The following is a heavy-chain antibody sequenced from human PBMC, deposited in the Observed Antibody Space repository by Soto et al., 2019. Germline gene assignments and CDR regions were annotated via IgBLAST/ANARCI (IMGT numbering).Heavy chain of an antibody. J-gene: IGHJ3*02. D-gene: IGHD1-1*01. CDR1: GDSVASNNVA. CDR2: TYYRSKWYN. V-gene: IGHV6-1*01. Sequence: QVQRQKSGPGLVKPSQTLSLTCVISGDSVASNNVAWNWIRQSPSRGLEWVGRTYYRSKWYNNYAVSVKSRTTINADTSKNQFSLQQASVTPEATAVYYCARGINSAIAIWGQGTMVTVS. CDR3: ARGINSAIAI.